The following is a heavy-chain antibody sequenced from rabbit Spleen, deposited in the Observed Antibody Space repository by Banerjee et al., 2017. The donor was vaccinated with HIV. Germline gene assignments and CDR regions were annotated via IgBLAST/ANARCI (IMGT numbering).Heavy chain of an antibody. CDR1: GFTISSSYW. J-gene: IGHJ4*01. D-gene: IGHD2-1*01. CDR2: IYAAGSGDT. CDR3: ARGVYDDYGYVKL. V-gene: IGHV1S45*01. Sequence: QQQLEESGGDLVKPEGSLTLTCTASGFTISSSYWVCWVRQAPGKGLEWIACIYAAGSGDTDYANWATGRFTISKTSSTTVTLQMTSLPAADTATYFCARGVYDDYGYVKLWGQGTLVTVS.